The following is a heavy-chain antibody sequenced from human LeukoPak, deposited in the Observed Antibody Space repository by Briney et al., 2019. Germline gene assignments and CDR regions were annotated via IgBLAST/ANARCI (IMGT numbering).Heavy chain of an antibody. V-gene: IGHV3-74*01. CDR2: INSDGSST. Sequence: GGSLRLSCAASGFTFSSHWMHWVRQAPGKGLVWVSRINSDGSSTSYADSVKGRFTISRDNAKNTLYLQMNSLRAEDTAVYYCARDGERGELSLYMDYWGQGTLVTVSS. CDR3: ARDGERGELSLYMDY. J-gene: IGHJ4*02. CDR1: GFTFSSHW. D-gene: IGHD3-16*02.